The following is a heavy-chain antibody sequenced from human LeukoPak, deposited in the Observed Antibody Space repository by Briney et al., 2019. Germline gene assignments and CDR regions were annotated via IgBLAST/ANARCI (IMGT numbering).Heavy chain of an antibody. D-gene: IGHD3-3*01. CDR3: ARETYYDFWSGRDY. Sequence: GGSLRLSCAASGFTFSDYWMHWVRQAPGKGLEWVSSISSSSSYIYYADSVKGRFTISRDNAKNSLYLQMNSLRAEDTAVYYCARETYYDFWSGRDYWGQGTLVTVSS. J-gene: IGHJ4*02. V-gene: IGHV3-21*01. CDR2: ISSSSSYI. CDR1: GFTFSDYW.